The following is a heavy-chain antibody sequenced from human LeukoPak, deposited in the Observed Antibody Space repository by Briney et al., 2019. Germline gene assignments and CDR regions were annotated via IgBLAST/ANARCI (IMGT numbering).Heavy chain of an antibody. CDR3: AREWKYHYGSGSLPDY. Sequence: ASVKVSCKASGYTFTGYYMHWVRQAPGQGLGWMGWINPNSGGTNYAQKFQGRVTMTRDTSISTAYMELSRLRSDDTAVYYCAREWKYHYGSGSLPDYWGQGTLVTVSS. D-gene: IGHD3-10*01. CDR1: GYTFTGYY. J-gene: IGHJ4*02. V-gene: IGHV1-2*02. CDR2: INPNSGGT.